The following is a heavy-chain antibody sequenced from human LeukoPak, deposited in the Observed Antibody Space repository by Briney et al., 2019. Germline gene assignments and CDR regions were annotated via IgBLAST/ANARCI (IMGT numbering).Heavy chain of an antibody. D-gene: IGHD1-26*01. CDR3: ARDLGGVPSAAVYFDY. CDR1: GGTFSSYA. Sequence: ASVKVSCKASGGTFSSYAISWVRQAPGPGLEWMGGIITIFGTANYAQKSKGRVTIPADESTSTAYMELSSLRSEDTAVYYCARDLGGVPSAAVYFDYWGQGTLVTVSS. V-gene: IGHV1-69*01. J-gene: IGHJ4*02. CDR2: IITIFGTA.